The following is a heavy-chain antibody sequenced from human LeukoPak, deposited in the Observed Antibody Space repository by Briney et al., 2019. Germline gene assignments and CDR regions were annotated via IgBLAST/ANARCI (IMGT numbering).Heavy chain of an antibody. CDR3: ARTPYCGGDCYVDY. CDR1: GFALTTSGRR. V-gene: IGHV2-70*04. Sequence: SGPTLVNPTQTLTLTCTFSGFALTTSGRRVSWIRQTPGKALEWLARIDWGDDKFYSTSLKTRLTISKDTSKNQVVLTMTNMDPVDTATYYCARTPYCGGDCYVDYWGQRTLVTVSS. CDR2: IDWGDDK. D-gene: IGHD2-21*02. J-gene: IGHJ4*02.